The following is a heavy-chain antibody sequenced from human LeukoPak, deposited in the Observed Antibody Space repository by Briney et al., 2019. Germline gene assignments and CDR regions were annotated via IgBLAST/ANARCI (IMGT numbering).Heavy chain of an antibody. J-gene: IGHJ4*02. D-gene: IGHD3-22*01. V-gene: IGHV4-34*01. CDR2: INHSGST. Sequence: SETLPLTCAVYGGSFSGYYWSWIRQPPGKGLEWIGEINHSGSTNYNPSLKSRVTISVDTSKNQFSLKLSSVTAADTAVYYCARAGDNSGYSDYWGQGTLFSASS. CDR3: ARAGDNSGYSDY. CDR1: GGSFSGYY.